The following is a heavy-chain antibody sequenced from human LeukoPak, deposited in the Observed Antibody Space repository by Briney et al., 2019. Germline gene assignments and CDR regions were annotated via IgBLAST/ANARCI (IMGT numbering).Heavy chain of an antibody. Sequence: SLKVSCKTPGGTFSSYAVNWVRQAPGQGLDWMGRIIPSVGLTTYAQKFQARVAISAETSTGTIYMELRSLRSEDTALYYCAIGEDFDSWGQGTLVTVSS. V-gene: IGHV1-69*04. CDR2: IIPSVGLT. D-gene: IGHD3-10*01. CDR3: AIGEDFDS. J-gene: IGHJ4*02. CDR1: GGTFSSYA.